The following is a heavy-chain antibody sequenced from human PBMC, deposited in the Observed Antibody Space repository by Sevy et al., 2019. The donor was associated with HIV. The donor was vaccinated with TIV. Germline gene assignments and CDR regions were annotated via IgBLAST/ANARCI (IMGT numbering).Heavy chain of an antibody. Sequence: ASVKVSCKASGGTFSSYAISSVRQAPGQGLEWMGGIIPIFGTANYAQKFQGRVTITADESTSTAYMELSSLRSEDTAVYYCTRVRSNHLGYFDYWGQGTLVTVSS. CDR3: TRVRSNHLGYFDY. D-gene: IGHD2-2*01. V-gene: IGHV1-69*13. J-gene: IGHJ4*02. CDR1: GGTFSSYA. CDR2: IIPIFGTA.